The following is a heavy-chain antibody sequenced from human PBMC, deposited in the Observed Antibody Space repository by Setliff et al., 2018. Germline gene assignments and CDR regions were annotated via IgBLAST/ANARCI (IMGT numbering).Heavy chain of an antibody. Sequence: HPGGSLRLSCAASGLTFSSDAMTWVRQTPGKGLVWVSRISPDGTITNYADSVKGRFTISRDNAKNTLYLQMNSLRGEDTAVYFCASIDWGENFYNTDVWGKGTTVTVSS. CDR2: ISPDGTIT. D-gene: IGHD7-27*01. J-gene: IGHJ6*03. CDR3: ASIDWGENFYNTDV. V-gene: IGHV3-74*01. CDR1: GLTFSSDA.